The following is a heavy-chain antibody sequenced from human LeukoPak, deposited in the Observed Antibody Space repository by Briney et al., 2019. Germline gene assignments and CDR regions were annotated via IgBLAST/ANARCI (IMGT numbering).Heavy chain of an antibody. J-gene: IGHJ2*01. Sequence: KPSETLSLTCAVYGGSFSGYYWSWIRQPPGKGLEWIGEINHSGSTNYNPSLKSRVTISVDTSKNQFSLKLSSVTAADTAVYYCARGRIVGASAGSRYFDLWGRGTLVTVSS. CDR3: ARGRIVGASAGSRYFDL. D-gene: IGHD1-26*01. CDR2: INHSGST. CDR1: GGSFSGYY. V-gene: IGHV4-34*01.